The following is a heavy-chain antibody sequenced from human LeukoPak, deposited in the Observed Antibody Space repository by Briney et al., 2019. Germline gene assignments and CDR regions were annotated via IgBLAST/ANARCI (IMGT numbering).Heavy chain of an antibody. D-gene: IGHD5-12*01. Sequence: GGSLRLSCAASGFTFSSYGMHWVRQAPGKGLEWVAVIWYDGSNKYYADSVEGRFTISRDNSKNTLYLQMNSLRAEDTAVYYCAKGGDIVATRYFDYWGQGTLVTVSS. CDR1: GFTFSSYG. V-gene: IGHV3-33*06. CDR2: IWYDGSNK. CDR3: AKGGDIVATRYFDY. J-gene: IGHJ4*02.